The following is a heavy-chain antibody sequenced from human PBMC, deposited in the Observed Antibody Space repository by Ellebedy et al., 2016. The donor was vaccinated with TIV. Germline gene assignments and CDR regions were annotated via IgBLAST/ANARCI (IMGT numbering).Heavy chain of an antibody. CDR2: INTNSGGT. V-gene: IGHV1-2*02. J-gene: IGHJ4*02. CDR3: ATDPLDY. CDR1: TYTLGELS. Sequence: ASVKVSXKVSTYTLGELSMHWVRQAPGEGLEWMGWINTNSGGTNYAQTFKGRVTLTRDTSINTAYMELSGLRSDDTALYYCATDPLDYWGQGTLVTVSS.